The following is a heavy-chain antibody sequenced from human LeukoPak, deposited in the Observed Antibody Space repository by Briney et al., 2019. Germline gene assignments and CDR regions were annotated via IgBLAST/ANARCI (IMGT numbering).Heavy chain of an antibody. J-gene: IGHJ5*02. Sequence: ASVKVSCKASGGTFSSYTISWVRQAPGQGLEWMGRIIPILGIANYAQKLQGRVTITADKSTSTAYMELSSLRSEDTAVYYCARDSSFYCSGGSCYPYDWFDPWGQGTLVTVSS. CDR3: ARDSSFYCSGGSCYPYDWFDP. D-gene: IGHD2-15*01. CDR2: IIPILGIA. V-gene: IGHV1-69*04. CDR1: GGTFSSYT.